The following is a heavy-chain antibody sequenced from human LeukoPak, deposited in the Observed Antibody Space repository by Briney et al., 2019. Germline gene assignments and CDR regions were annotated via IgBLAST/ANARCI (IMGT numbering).Heavy chain of an antibody. Sequence: GTLSLTCAVSGDSISSNNWWSWVRQAPGKGLEWVSVIRGSGAEIHYADSVKGRFTISRDNSKNTLYLQMNSLGVEDTAVYYCAKDQGLWYGWFDPWGQGTLVTVSS. V-gene: IGHV3-23*01. CDR2: IRGSGAEI. J-gene: IGHJ5*02. CDR3: AKDQGLWYGWFDP. D-gene: IGHD6-13*01. CDR1: GDSISSNN.